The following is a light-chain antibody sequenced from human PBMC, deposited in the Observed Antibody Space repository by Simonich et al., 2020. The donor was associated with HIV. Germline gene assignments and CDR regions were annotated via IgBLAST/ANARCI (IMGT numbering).Light chain of an antibody. Sequence: IVVTQTPLSLSVTPGQPAAIFCTSRQSLLQRDGKTYLYWYMQKPGQSPQLLFYDGSPPCSGVPDRFSGSGSGTDFTLKISRVEAEDVGVYYCMQNIQLPPTFGPGTKVDIK. CDR3: MQNIQLPPT. CDR1: QSLLQRDGKTY. V-gene: IGKV2D-29*02. J-gene: IGKJ3*01. CDR2: DGS.